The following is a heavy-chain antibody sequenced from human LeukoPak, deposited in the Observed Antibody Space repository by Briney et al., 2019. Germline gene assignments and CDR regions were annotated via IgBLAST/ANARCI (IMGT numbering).Heavy chain of an antibody. V-gene: IGHV3-53*01. J-gene: IGHJ4*02. CDR1: GFTVSSNY. CDR2: IYSGGST. D-gene: IGHD3-22*01. Sequence: GGSLRLSCAASGFTVSSNYMSWVRQAPGKGLEWVSVIYSGGSTYYANSVKGRFTISRDNSKNTLYLQMNSLRAEDTAVYYCARDYYDSRGYYYPFDYWGQGTLVTVSS. CDR3: ARDYYDSRGYYYPFDY.